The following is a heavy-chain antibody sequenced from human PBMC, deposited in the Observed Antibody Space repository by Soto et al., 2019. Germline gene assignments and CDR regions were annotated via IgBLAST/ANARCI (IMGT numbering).Heavy chain of an antibody. CDR2: INPSGGST. CDR3: ARDHAYYYDSSGYWGAFDI. CDR1: GYTFTSYY. Sequence: ASVKVSCKASGYTFTSYYMHWVRQAPGQGLEWVGIINPSGGSTSYAQKFQGRVTMTRDTSTSTVYMELSSLRSEDTAVYYCARDHAYYYDSSGYWGAFDIWGQGTMVTVSS. V-gene: IGHV1-46*01. D-gene: IGHD3-22*01. J-gene: IGHJ3*02.